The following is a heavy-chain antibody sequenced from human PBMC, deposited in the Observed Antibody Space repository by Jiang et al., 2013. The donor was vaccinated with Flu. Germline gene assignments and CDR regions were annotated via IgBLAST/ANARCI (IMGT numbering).Heavy chain of an antibody. V-gene: IGHV1-69*04. D-gene: IGHD6-13*01. J-gene: IGHJ4*02. CDR2: IIPILGIA. Sequence: GAEVKKPGSSVKVSCKASGGTFSSYTISWVRQAPGQGLEWMGRIIPILGIANYAQKFQGRVTITADKSTSTAYMELSSLRSEDTAVYYCARDRGFHSSSWTHWYYFDYWGQGTLVTVSS. CDR1: GGTFSSYT. CDR3: ARDRGFHSSSWTHWYYFDY.